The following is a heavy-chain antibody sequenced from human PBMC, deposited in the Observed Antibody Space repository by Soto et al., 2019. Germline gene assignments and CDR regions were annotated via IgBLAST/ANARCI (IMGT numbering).Heavy chain of an antibody. J-gene: IGHJ4*02. CDR1: GFSLSTYW. D-gene: IGHD2-15*01. CDR3: ARDGASVTYFDY. CDR2: IKQDGSER. Sequence: EVQLVESGGGLVQPGGSLRLSCAASGFSLSTYWMSWVRQGPGKGLEWVANIKQDGSERYYVDSVTGRFTISRDNAENSLYLQMNSLRAEDTAVYYCARDGASVTYFDYWGQGTLVTVSS. V-gene: IGHV3-7*01.